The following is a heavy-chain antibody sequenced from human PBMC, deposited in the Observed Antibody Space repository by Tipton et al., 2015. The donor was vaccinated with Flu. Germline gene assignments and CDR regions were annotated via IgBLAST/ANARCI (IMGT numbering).Heavy chain of an antibody. V-gene: IGHV6-1*01. CDR2: TYYKSKWYS. D-gene: IGHD4/OR15-4a*01. J-gene: IGHJ2*01. Sequence: GLVKPSQTLSLTCAISGGGVSSRSAGWNWIRQTPSRGLEWLGRTYYKSKWYSHYAVSVKSRIIISPDTSKNQFTLQLSSVTPEDTAVYYCVRDRDNYGSNWYFDLWGRGTLVTVSP. CDR1: GGGVSSRSAG. CDR3: VRDRDNYGSNWYFDL.